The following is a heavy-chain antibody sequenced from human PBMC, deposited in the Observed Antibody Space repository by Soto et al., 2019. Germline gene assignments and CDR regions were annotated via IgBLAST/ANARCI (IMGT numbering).Heavy chain of an antibody. CDR1: GFTFSSYG. J-gene: IGHJ5*02. CDR2: ISYDGSNK. D-gene: IGHD1-26*01. V-gene: IGHV3-30*18. CDR3: AKETDHISGTPTGSAP. Sequence: PGGSLRLSCAASGFTFSSYGMHWVRQAPGKGLEWVAVISYDGSNKYYADSVKGRFTISRDNSKNTLYLQMNSLRAEDTAVYFCAKETDHISGTPTGSAPWGQGTLVPVSS.